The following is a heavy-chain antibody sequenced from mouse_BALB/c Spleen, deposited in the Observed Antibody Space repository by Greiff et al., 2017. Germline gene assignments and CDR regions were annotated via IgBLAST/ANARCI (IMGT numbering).Heavy chain of an antibody. J-gene: IGHJ2*01. CDR1: GYSITSDYA. CDR3: ARTSNYYGSSYYFDY. V-gene: IGHV3-2*02. CDR2: ISYSGST. D-gene: IGHD1-1*01. Sequence: DVKLQESGPGLVKPSQSLSLTCTVTGYSITSDYAWNWIRQFPGNKLEWMGYISYSGSTSYNPSLKSRISITRDTSKNQFFLQLNSVTTEDTATYYCARTSNYYGSSYYFDYWGQGTTLTVSS.